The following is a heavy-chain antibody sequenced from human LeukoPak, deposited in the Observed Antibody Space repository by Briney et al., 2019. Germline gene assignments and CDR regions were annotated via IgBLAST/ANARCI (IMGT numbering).Heavy chain of an antibody. CDR3: AKGSSSSGEFDY. J-gene: IGHJ4*02. D-gene: IGHD6-13*01. CDR2: IRYDGSNK. Sequence: GGTLRLSCAASGFTFSGYGMHWVRQAPGKGLEWVAFIRYDGSNKYYADSVKGRFTISRDNSKNALYLQMNSLRAEDTAVYYCAKGSSSSGEFDYWGQGTLVTVSS. V-gene: IGHV3-30*02. CDR1: GFTFSGYG.